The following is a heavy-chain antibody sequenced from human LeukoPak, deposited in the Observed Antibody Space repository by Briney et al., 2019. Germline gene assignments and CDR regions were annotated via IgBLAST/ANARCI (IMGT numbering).Heavy chain of an antibody. V-gene: IGHV1-69*01. J-gene: IGHJ3*02. D-gene: IGHD2-8*01. CDR1: AGTFSIYA. CDR2: IIPIFGTA. CDR3: ARGPIGVAFDI. Sequence: SVTVSFTASAGTFSIYAISWVRQAPGQGLGWMGGIIPIFGTANYAQKLQGRVTITADESTSTAYMELSSLRSEDTAVYYCARGPIGVAFDIWGQGTMVTVSS.